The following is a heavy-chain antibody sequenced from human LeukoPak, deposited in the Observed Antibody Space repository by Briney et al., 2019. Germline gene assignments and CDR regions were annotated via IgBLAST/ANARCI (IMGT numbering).Heavy chain of an antibody. D-gene: IGHD5-24*01. Sequence: GGSLRLSCVASGFTLSSYWMHWVRQAPGKGLLWVARINTDGSSTLYADSVKGRFTISRDNAKSTLYLQMDSLRPEDTAVYYCARVDPTGDGYNCFDSWGQGTLVTVSS. V-gene: IGHV3-74*01. CDR1: GFTLSSYW. J-gene: IGHJ4*02. CDR3: ARVDPTGDGYNCFDS. CDR2: INTDGSST.